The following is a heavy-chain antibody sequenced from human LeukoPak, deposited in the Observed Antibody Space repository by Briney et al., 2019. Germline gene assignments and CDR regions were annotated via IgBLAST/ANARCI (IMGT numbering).Heavy chain of an antibody. CDR1: GYTFTSYA. Sequence: SVKVSCKASGYTFTSYAISWVRRAPGQGLEWMGGIIPIFGTANYAQKFQGRVTITADESTSTAYMELSSLRSEDTAVYYCARVRQQLAFDYWGQGTLVTVSS. CDR2: IIPIFGTA. D-gene: IGHD6-13*01. CDR3: ARVRQQLAFDY. V-gene: IGHV1-69*13. J-gene: IGHJ4*02.